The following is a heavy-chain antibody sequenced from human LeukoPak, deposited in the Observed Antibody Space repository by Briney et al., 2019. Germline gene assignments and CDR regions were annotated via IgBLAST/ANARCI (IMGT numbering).Heavy chain of an antibody. V-gene: IGHV3-33*01. D-gene: IGHD3-22*01. J-gene: IGHJ3*02. Sequence: GGSLRLSCAASGFTFSSYGMHWVRQAPGKGLEWVAVIWYDGSDKYYADSVKGRFTISRDNSKNTLYLQMNSLRAEDTAVYYCARVRPDHYDSSGSWAFDIWGQGTMVTVSS. CDR1: GFTFSSYG. CDR2: IWYDGSDK. CDR3: ARVRPDHYDSSGSWAFDI.